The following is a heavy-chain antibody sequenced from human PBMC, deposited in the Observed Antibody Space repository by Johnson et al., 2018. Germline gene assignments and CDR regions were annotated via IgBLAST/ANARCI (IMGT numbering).Heavy chain of an antibody. V-gene: IGHV3-23*04. CDR1: GFTVSSNY. CDR2: ISGSGGST. CDR3: AKDRQWLVTSLEH. J-gene: IGHJ1*01. D-gene: IGHD6-19*01. Sequence: VQLVQSGGGLVQPGGSLRLSCAASGFTVSSNYMSWVRQAPGKGLEWVSAISGSGGSTYYADSVKGRFTISRDNSKNTLYLQMNSLRAEDTAVYYCAKDRQWLVTSLEHWGQGTLVTVSS.